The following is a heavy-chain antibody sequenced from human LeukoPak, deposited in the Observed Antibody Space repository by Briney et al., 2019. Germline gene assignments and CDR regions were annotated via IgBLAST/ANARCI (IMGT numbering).Heavy chain of an antibody. J-gene: IGHJ3*02. CDR1: GGSFSAYY. CDR2: IYSSGDT. Sequence: KPSETLSLTCTVFGGSFSAYYWGWIRQSPGKGLEWIAYIYSSGDTNYNPSLKSRVAISMDTSENQFFLNLTFVTAADSAVYYCARAPAVVPAIAIDGFDIWGHGTLVTVSS. CDR3: ARAPAVVPAIAIDGFDI. V-gene: IGHV4-59*01. D-gene: IGHD2-21*02.